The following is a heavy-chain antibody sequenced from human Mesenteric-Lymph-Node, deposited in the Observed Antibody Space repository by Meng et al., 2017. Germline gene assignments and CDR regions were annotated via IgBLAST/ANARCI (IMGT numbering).Heavy chain of an antibody. CDR1: GGSISSSSYY. D-gene: IGHD3-10*01. CDR2: IYYSGST. CDR3: ARDADEGMVRGVTWFDP. J-gene: IGHJ5*02. V-gene: IGHV4-39*07. Sequence: SETLSLTCTVSGGSISSSSYYWGWIRQPPGKGLEWIGSIYYSGSTYYNPSLKSQVTISVDTSKNQFSLKLSSVTAADTAVYYCARDADEGMVRGVTWFDPWGQGTLVTVSS.